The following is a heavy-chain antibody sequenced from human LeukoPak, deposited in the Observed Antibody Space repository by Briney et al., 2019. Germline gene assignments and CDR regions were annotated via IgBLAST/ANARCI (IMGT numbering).Heavy chain of an antibody. Sequence: KPSETLSLTCAVYGGSFSGYYWSWIRQPPGKGLEWIGEINHSGSTNYNPSLKSRVTISVDTSKNQFSLKLSSVTAADTAVYYCARGKGWLSAYYYYYGMDVWGQGTTVTVSS. CDR3: ARGKGWLSAYYYYYGMDV. J-gene: IGHJ6*02. V-gene: IGHV4-34*01. CDR2: INHSGST. CDR1: GGSFSGYY. D-gene: IGHD3-9*01.